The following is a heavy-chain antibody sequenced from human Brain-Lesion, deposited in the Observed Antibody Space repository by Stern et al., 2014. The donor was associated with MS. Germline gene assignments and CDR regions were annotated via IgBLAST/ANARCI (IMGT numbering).Heavy chain of an antibody. CDR1: GFTFDDYA. Sequence: QLVESGGDLVQPGRSLRLSCAAFGFTFDDYAMHWVRNAPGKGLEWVAGISWNSGTIGYADSVKGRFTTSRDNAYSSLYLQMNSLRPEDTALYYCARDITGSSAYFAYWGQGTLVTVSS. V-gene: IGHV3-9*01. CDR3: ARDITGSSAYFAY. J-gene: IGHJ4*02. CDR2: ISWNSGTI. D-gene: IGHD1-14*01.